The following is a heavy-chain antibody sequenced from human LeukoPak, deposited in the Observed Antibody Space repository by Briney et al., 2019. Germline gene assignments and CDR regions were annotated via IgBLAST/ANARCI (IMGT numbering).Heavy chain of an antibody. CDR2: INPNSGGT. Sequence: ASVKVSCKASGYTFTGYYMHWVRQAPGQGLEWMGWINPNSGGTNYAQKFQGRVTMTRDTSIGTAYMELSRLRSDDTAVHYCARILPLAVAAAGYWGQGTLVTVSS. CDR1: GYTFTGYY. D-gene: IGHD6-19*01. V-gene: IGHV1-2*02. J-gene: IGHJ4*02. CDR3: ARILPLAVAAAGY.